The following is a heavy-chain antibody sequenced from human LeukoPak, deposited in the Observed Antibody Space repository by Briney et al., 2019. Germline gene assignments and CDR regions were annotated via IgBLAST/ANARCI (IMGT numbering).Heavy chain of an antibody. CDR3: ARDSHYYGSDHLGDYYYMDV. J-gene: IGHJ6*03. D-gene: IGHD3-10*01. Sequence: ASVKVSCKASGYTFTSYGISWVRQAPGQGLEWMGWISAYNGNTNYAQKLQGRVTMTTDTSTSTAYMELRSLRSDDTAVYYCARDSHYYGSDHLGDYYYMDVWGKGTTVTVSS. CDR2: ISAYNGNT. V-gene: IGHV1-18*01. CDR1: GYTFTSYG.